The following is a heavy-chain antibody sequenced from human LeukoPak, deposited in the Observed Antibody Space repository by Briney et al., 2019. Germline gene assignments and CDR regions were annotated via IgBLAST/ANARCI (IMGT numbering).Heavy chain of an antibody. CDR1: GGSISSGSYY. V-gene: IGHV4-61*02. D-gene: IGHD6-13*01. CDR2: IYTSGST. CDR3: ALTSSSWFWFDP. J-gene: IGHJ5*02. Sequence: SETLSLTCTVSGGSISSGSYYWSWIRQPAGKGLEWIGRIYTSGSTHYNPSLKSRVTISVDTSKNQFSLKLSSVTAADTAVYYCALTSSSWFWFDPWGQGTLVTVSS.